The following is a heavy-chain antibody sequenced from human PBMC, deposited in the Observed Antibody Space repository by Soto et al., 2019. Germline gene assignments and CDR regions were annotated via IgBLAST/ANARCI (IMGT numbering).Heavy chain of an antibody. V-gene: IGHV3-53*02. CDR2: IYSGGST. CDR1: GFTVSSNY. D-gene: IGHD3-16*01. Sequence: EVQLVETGGGLIQPGGSLRLSCAASGFTVSSNYMSWVRQAPGKGLEWVSVIYSGGSTYYADSVKGRFTISRDNSKNTLYLQVTSLRAEDTAVYYCARESPEAEVGEATHIDYWGQGTLVTVSS. CDR3: ARESPEAEVGEATHIDY. J-gene: IGHJ4*02.